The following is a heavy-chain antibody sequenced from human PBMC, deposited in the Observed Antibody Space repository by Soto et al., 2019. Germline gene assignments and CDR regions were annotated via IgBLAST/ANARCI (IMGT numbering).Heavy chain of an antibody. D-gene: IGHD5-12*01. CDR2: IWYDGSEE. J-gene: IGHJ3*02. Sequence: QVQLVESGGGVVQPGRSLRLSCAASGFTFSNYVMHWVRQGPGKGLEFVAGIWYDGSEEFYGDSVKGRFTISRDNSKNTVYLQMNSLRAEDTAVYYCAREAVREGYKSGGAFDIWGQGTLVTVSS. V-gene: IGHV3-33*01. CDR1: GFTFSNYV. CDR3: AREAVREGYKSGGAFDI.